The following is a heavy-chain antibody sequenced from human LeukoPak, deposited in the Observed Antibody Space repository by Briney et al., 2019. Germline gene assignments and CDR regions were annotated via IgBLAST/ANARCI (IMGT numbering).Heavy chain of an antibody. CDR1: GGSISSSSYY. D-gene: IGHD1-26*01. Sequence: SETLSLTCTVSGGSISSSSYYWGWIRQPPGMGLEWIGYIYYSGSTNYNPSLESRVTISVDTSKNQFSLKLSSVTAADTAVYYCAREGKISGSDDYWGQGTLVTVSS. CDR3: AREGKISGSDDY. CDR2: IYYSGST. V-gene: IGHV4-61*01. J-gene: IGHJ4*02.